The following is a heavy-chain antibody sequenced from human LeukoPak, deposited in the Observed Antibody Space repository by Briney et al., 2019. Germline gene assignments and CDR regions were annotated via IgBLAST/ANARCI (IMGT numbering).Heavy chain of an antibody. CDR2: IYYSGST. Sequence: IPSETLSLTCTVSGGSISSYYWSWIRQPPGKGLEWIGYIYYSGSTNYNPSLKSRVTISVDTSRNQFSLQLRSVTAADTAVYYCAREDPQTTVPEGMDVWGQGTTVIVSS. D-gene: IGHD4-17*01. V-gene: IGHV4-59*01. J-gene: IGHJ6*02. CDR3: AREDPQTTVPEGMDV. CDR1: GGSISSYY.